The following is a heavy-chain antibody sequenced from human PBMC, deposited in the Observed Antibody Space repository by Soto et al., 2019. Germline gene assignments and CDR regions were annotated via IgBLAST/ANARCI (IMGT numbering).Heavy chain of an antibody. CDR2: IYYSGST. Sequence: SETLSLTCTVSGGSISSYYWSWIRQSPGKGLEWIGYIYYSGSTNYNPSLKSRVTISVDTSKNQFSLKLSSVTAADTAVYYCARRSDYGNYFDYWGQGTLVTSPQ. CDR1: GGSISSYY. D-gene: IGHD4-17*01. V-gene: IGHV4-59*08. CDR3: ARRSDYGNYFDY. J-gene: IGHJ4*02.